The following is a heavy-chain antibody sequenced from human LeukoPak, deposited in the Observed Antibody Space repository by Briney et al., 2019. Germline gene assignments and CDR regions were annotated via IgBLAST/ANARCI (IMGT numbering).Heavy chain of an antibody. CDR2: IYYSGST. CDR3: ARHRGGYCSSTSCSTPNYYYYGMDV. Sequence: SETLSLTCTVSGGSISSSSYYWGWIRQPPGKGLEWIGSIYYSGSTYYNPSLKSRVTISVDTSKNQFSLKLSSVTAADTAVYYCARHRGGYCSSTSCSTPNYYYYGMDVWGQGTTVTVSS. D-gene: IGHD2-2*02. J-gene: IGHJ6*02. V-gene: IGHV4-39*01. CDR1: GGSISSSSYY.